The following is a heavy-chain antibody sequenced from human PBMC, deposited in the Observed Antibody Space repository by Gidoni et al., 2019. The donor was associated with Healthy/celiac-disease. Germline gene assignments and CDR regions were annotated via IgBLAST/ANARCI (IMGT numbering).Heavy chain of an antibody. CDR3: AHRRGTYYDSFFAFDY. CDR1: GFSVRTSGVG. V-gene: IGHV2-5*01. CDR2: IYWNGDK. D-gene: IGHD3-22*01. J-gene: IGHJ4*02. Sequence: QITLKESGPTLVKPTQTLTRTCTFSGFSVRTSGVGVGWIRQPPGKALEWLALIYWNGDKRYSPSLKSRLTITKDTSKNQVVLTMTNMDPVDTATYYCAHRRGTYYDSFFAFDYWGQGTLVTVSS.